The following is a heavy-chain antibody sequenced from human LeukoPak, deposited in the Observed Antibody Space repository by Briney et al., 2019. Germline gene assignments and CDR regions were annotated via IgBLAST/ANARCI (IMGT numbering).Heavy chain of an antibody. D-gene: IGHD6-13*01. CDR2: IKSKTDGGTT. CDR1: GLTFSNAW. V-gene: IGHV3-15*01. CDR3: ARDLGSSWYYFDY. Sequence: PGGSLRLSCAVSGLTFSNAWMSWVRQAPGKGLEWVGRIKSKTDGGTTDYAAPVKGRFTISRDDSKNTLYLQMNSLKTEDTAVYYCARDLGSSWYYFDYWGQGTLVTVSS. J-gene: IGHJ4*02.